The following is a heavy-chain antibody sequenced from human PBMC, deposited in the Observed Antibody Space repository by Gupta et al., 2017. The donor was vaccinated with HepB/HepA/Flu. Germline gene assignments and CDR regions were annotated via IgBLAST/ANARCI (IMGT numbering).Heavy chain of an antibody. Sequence: ADSVKGRFTISRDNSKNTLYLQMNSLRAEDTAVYYCAKGMGNYGDYSFLDYWGQGTLVTVSS. D-gene: IGHD4-17*01. J-gene: IGHJ4*02. V-gene: IGHV3-30*02. CDR3: AKGMGNYGDYSFLDY.